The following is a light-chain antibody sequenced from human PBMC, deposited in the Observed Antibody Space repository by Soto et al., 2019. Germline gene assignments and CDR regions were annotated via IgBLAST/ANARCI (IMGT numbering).Light chain of an antibody. CDR3: QQYNSCSET. V-gene: IGKV1-5*01. CDR1: QSIRSW. Sequence: DIQMNQYPSSLSASVGDRLTITCRESQSIRSWLAWYQQKQGKAPKLXIYDASSLESGVQSMFSGSGSGTEFTRTISSLQSDDFATDYCQQYNSCSETFCQGTKVDI. J-gene: IGKJ1*01. CDR2: DAS.